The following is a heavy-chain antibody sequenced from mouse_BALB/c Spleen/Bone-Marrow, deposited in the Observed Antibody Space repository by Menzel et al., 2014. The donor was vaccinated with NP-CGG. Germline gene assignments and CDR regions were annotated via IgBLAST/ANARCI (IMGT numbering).Heavy chain of an antibody. D-gene: IGHD2-4*01. CDR3: ARHGITRLLDY. V-gene: IGHV5-9-3*01. Sequence: EVQVAESGGGLVKPGGSLKLSCAASGFTFSSYAMSWVRQTPEKRLEWVATISSGGSYTYYPDSVKGRFTISRNNAKNTLYLQMSSLRSEDTAMYYCARHGITRLLDYWGQGTTLTVSS. CDR2: ISSGGSYT. J-gene: IGHJ2*01. CDR1: GFTFSSYA.